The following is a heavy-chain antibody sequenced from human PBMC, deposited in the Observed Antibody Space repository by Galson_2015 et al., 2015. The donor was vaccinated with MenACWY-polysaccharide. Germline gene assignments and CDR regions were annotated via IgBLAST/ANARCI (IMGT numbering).Heavy chain of an antibody. CDR3: AKDTRPGECAYSWGTFDI. V-gene: IGHV3-23*01. J-gene: IGHJ3*02. CDR1: GFNFTNSY. Sequence: SLRLSCAASGFNFTNSYMSWVRQAPGKGLEWVSGVSASGGSTVYTDSAKGRFTMSRDNSKRSLYLQMNSLRAEDTAVYYCAKDTRPGECAYSWGTFDIWGRGTMVTVSS. CDR2: VSASGGST. D-gene: IGHD3-10*01.